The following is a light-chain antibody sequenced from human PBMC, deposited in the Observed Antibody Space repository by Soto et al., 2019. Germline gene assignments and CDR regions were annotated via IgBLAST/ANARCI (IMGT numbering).Light chain of an antibody. V-gene: IGKV3-20*01. CDR1: QSVSNNY. J-gene: IGKJ1*01. CDR3: QQYGSSGT. Sequence: EIVLTQSPGTLSLSPGERATLSCRASQSVSNNYLAWYQQKPGQAPRLLIYGASNRATGIPDRFSGSWSGTDFTLTISRLEPEDFAVYYCQQYGSSGTCGQGTKVDI. CDR2: GAS.